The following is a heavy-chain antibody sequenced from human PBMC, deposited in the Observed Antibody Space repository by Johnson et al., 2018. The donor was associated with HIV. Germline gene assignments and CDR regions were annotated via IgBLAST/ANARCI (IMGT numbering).Heavy chain of an antibody. Sequence: VQLVESGGGVVQPGRSLRLSCAASGFSFSNYAMHWVRQAPGKGLEWVAVISYDGSNKYYADSVKGRFTISRDNSKNTLYLQMNSLRAGDSAVYYCTTGFAAFDIWGQGTMVTVSS. J-gene: IGHJ3*02. CDR1: GFSFSNYA. CDR2: ISYDGSNK. V-gene: IGHV3-30*04. CDR3: TTGFAAFDI.